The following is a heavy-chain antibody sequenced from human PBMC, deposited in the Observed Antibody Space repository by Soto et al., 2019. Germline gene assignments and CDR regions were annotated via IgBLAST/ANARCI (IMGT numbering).Heavy chain of an antibody. Sequence: EVQLVESEGGLVQPGGSLRLSCEASGFIFTTSDMSWVRQAPGKGLEWISSITITGDTTHYADSVKGRFTISRDNSRNTVYLKMNSLRVRDPAVFYCAKGGGGDHGYWGQGTLVAVSS. CDR1: GFIFTTSD. D-gene: IGHD2-21*02. CDR2: ITITGDTT. J-gene: IGHJ4*02. V-gene: IGHV3-23*04. CDR3: AKGGGGDHGY.